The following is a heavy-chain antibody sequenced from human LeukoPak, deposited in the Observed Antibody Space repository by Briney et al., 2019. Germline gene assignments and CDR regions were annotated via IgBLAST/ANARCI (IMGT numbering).Heavy chain of an antibody. Sequence: GGSLRLSCAASGFTFSSYWMNWARQAPGKGLEWVASINHNGNVNYYVDSVEGRFTISRDNAKNSLYLQMSNLRAEDTAVYFCAKGSAAGRPYYFDYWGQGTLVTVSS. D-gene: IGHD6-25*01. J-gene: IGHJ4*02. CDR1: GFTFSSYW. CDR3: AKGSAAGRPYYFDY. V-gene: IGHV3-7*03. CDR2: INHNGNVN.